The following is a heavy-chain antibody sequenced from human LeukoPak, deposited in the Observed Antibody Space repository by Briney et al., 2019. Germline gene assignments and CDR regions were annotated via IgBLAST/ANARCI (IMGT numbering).Heavy chain of an antibody. CDR1: GFTFSSYA. D-gene: IGHD3-3*01. CDR2: ISGSGGST. CDR3: AKGAQAPEYYDFWSGYSNWFDP. V-gene: IGHV3-23*01. Sequence: HTGGSLRLSCAASGFTFSSYAMSWVRQAPGKGLEWVSAISGSGGSTYYADSVKGRFTISRDNSKNTLYLQMNSLRAEDTAVYYCAKGAQAPEYYDFWSGYSNWFDPWGQGTLVTVSS. J-gene: IGHJ5*02.